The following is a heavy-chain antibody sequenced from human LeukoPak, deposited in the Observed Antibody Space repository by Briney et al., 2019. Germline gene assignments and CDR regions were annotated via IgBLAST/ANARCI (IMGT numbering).Heavy chain of an antibody. CDR2: INIGGTNT. CDR3: ATDGAGFDT. V-gene: IGHV3-11*01. CDR1: GFTFNDYY. J-gene: IGHJ5*01. Sequence: GGSLRLSCAASGFTFNDYYMSWIRQALGKGLEWLSYINIGGTNTHYADSVKGRFTISRDNAKKSLYLEMNNLRAEDTAVYYCATDGAGFDTWGQGVLATVSS.